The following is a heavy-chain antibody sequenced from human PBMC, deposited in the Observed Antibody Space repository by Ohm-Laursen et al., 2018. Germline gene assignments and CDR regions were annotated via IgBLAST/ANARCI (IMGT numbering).Heavy chain of an antibody. CDR1: GFTFNNYN. CDR3: ARGDISGYWYFDL. CDR2: MTSSGSVM. Sequence: SLRLSCAASGFTFNNYNMNWVRQAPGKGLEWVSSMTSSGSVMPYLDSVKGRFTISRDNAKNSLYLQMNSLRVEDTAVYYCARGDISGYWYFDLWGRGTLVTVSS. D-gene: IGHD3-22*01. J-gene: IGHJ2*01. V-gene: IGHV3-21*01.